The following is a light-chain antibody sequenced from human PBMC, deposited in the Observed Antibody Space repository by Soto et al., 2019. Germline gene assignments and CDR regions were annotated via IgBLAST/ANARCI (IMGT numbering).Light chain of an antibody. CDR3: SSHTGSSTADV. Sequence: QSVLTQPASVSGSPGQSITISCPGTSSDVGGYSYVSWYQQHPGKAPKLMIYDARNRPSAVSNRFSGSKSANTASLTISGLQDDDEADYYCSSHTGSSTADVGGTWTKVPVL. CDR2: DAR. J-gene: IGLJ1*01. CDR1: SSDVGGYSY. V-gene: IGLV2-14*01.